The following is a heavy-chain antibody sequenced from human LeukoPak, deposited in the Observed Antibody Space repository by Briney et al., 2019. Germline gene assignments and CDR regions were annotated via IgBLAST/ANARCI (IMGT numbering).Heavy chain of an antibody. CDR3: AREGCSSTSCYPYYYYYGMDV. CDR2: IWYDGSNK. D-gene: IGHD2-2*01. V-gene: IGHV3-33*01. Sequence: GGSLRLSCAASGFTFSSYGMHWVRQAPGKGLEWVAVIWYDGSNKYYAGSVKGRFTISRDNSKNTLYLQMNSLRAEDTAVYYCAREGCSSTSCYPYYYYYGMDVWGKGTTVTVSS. CDR1: GFTFSSYG. J-gene: IGHJ6*04.